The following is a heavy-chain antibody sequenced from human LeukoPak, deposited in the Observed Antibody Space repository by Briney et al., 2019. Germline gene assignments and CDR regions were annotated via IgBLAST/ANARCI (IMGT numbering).Heavy chain of an antibody. J-gene: IGHJ3*02. V-gene: IGHV4-59*01. CDR3: ARVHYDILTGYPDDAFDI. CDR1: GGSISSYY. D-gene: IGHD3-9*01. Sequence: PSETLSLTCTVSGGSISSYYWSWIRQPPGKGLEWIGYIYYSGSTNYNPSLKSRVTISVDTSKNQFSLKLSSVTAADTAVYYCARVHYDILTGYPDDAFDIWGQGTMVTVSS. CDR2: IYYSGST.